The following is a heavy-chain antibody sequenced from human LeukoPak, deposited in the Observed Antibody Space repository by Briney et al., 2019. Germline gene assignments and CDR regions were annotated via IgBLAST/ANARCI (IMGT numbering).Heavy chain of an antibody. D-gene: IGHD3-10*01. CDR3: ATDYYGSANY. V-gene: IGHV3-7*04. CDR1: GFTFGAAW. Sequence: PGGSLRLSCAASGFTFGAAWMNWVRQTPGKGLEWVANMNVDGSQKYYVDSVKGRFSISRDNAKNSVYLQMNSLRAEDTAVYYCATDYYGSANYWGQGTSVTVSS. J-gene: IGHJ4*02. CDR2: MNVDGSQK.